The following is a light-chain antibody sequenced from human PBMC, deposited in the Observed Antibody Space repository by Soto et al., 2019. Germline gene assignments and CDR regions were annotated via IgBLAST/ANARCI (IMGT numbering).Light chain of an antibody. Sequence: EIVMTQSPATLSVSPGERATLSCRASQSVSRNLAWYQQKPGQAPRLLIYGASTRTTGFPARFSGSGSGTEFILTINRLEPEDFAVYYCQEFASNFGGGTKVDI. CDR1: QSVSRN. V-gene: IGKV3-15*01. J-gene: IGKJ4*01. CDR3: QEFASN. CDR2: GAS.